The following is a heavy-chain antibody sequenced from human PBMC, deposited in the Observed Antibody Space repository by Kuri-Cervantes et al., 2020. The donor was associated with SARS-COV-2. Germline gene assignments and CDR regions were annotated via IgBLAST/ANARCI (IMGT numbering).Heavy chain of an antibody. CDR2: INPAGGDT. J-gene: IGHJ6*02. Sequence: ASVKVSCKVAGYTLINYYMHWVRQAPGQGLEWMGMINPAGGDTNYAQKFQGRVTMTRDTSTRTVYMELTSLRSEDTAIYYCTRAGDIVVVPYYGMGVWGQGTTVTVSS. CDR1: GYTLINYY. CDR3: TRAGDIVVVPYYGMGV. D-gene: IGHD2-15*01. V-gene: IGHV1-46*03.